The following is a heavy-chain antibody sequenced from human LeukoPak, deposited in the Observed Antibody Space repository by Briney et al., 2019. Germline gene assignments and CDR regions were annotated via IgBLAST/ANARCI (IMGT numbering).Heavy chain of an antibody. Sequence: ASVKVSCKASGYSFADYYMHWVRQAPGQGLEWMGWIKPNSGGTRSAQKFQGRVTMTRDTSISTAYMELSSLRYDDTAVYYCATNILVRDIINWFDPWGQGTLVTVSS. V-gene: IGHV1-2*02. J-gene: IGHJ5*02. CDR2: IKPNSGGT. CDR1: GYSFADYY. CDR3: ATNILVRDIINWFDP. D-gene: IGHD3-10*01.